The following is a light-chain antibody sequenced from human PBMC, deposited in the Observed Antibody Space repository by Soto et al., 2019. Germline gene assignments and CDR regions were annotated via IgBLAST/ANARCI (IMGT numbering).Light chain of an antibody. CDR2: AAS. J-gene: IGKJ1*01. V-gene: IGKV1-39*01. CDR1: QSISSY. Sequence: IQVTQTPASLSPRAGDTGTMTRLASQSISSYLNWYQQKPGKAPKLLIYAASSLQSGVPSRFSGSGSGTDFTLTISSLQPEDFATYYCQQSYSTPRTFGQGTKVDIK. CDR3: QQSYSTPRT.